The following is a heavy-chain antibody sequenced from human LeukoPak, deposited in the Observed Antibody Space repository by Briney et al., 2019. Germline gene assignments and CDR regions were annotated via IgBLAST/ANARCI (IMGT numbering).Heavy chain of an antibody. J-gene: IGHJ1*01. CDR1: GFTFSDYY. D-gene: IGHD2-2*02. Sequence: GGSLRLSCAASGFTFSDYYMSWIRQAPGKGLEWVSFIISSGTDIFYADSMKGRFTISRDNAKNSLYLQMNSLRAEDTAVYYCVRYCSSTSCYIGSGEYFQHWGQGTLVAVSS. CDR3: VRYCSSTSCYIGSGEYFQH. V-gene: IGHV3-11*01. CDR2: IISSGTDI.